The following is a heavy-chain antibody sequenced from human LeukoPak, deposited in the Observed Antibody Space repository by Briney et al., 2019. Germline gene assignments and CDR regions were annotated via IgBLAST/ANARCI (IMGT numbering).Heavy chain of an antibody. CDR1: GYSFTNYW. CDR2: IYPGDSDT. J-gene: IGHJ4*02. D-gene: IGHD6-19*01. Sequence: GESLKISCKGSGYSFTNYWIGLVRQMSGKGLEWMGIIYPGDSDTRYSPSFQGQVTISADKSISTAYLQWSSLKASDTAMYYCARALIAVAGPFDYWGQGTLVTVSS. V-gene: IGHV5-51*01. CDR3: ARALIAVAGPFDY.